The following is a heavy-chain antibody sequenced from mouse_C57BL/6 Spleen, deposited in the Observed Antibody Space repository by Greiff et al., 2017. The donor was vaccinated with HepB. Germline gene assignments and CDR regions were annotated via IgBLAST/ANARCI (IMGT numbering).Heavy chain of an antibody. CDR2: FYPGSGRI. V-gene: IGHV1-62-2*01. J-gene: IGHJ1*03. CDR3: ARHGIYGNYIYWYFDV. D-gene: IGHD2-1*01. Sequence: VHLVESGAELVKPGASVKLSCKASGYTFTEYTIHWVKQRSGQGLEWIGWFYPGSGRIKYNEKFKDKATLTADKSSSTVYMELSRLTSEDSAVYFCARHGIYGNYIYWYFDVWGTGTTVTVSS. CDR1: GYTFTEYT.